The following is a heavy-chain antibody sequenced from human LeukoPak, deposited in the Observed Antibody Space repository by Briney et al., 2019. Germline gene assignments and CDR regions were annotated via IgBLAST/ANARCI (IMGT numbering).Heavy chain of an antibody. CDR3: ARGRSITAMPAPHYYYYYGMDV. V-gene: IGHV1-69*13. CDR1: GGTFSSYA. CDR2: IIPIFGTA. D-gene: IGHD5-18*01. J-gene: IGHJ6*02. Sequence: ASVKVSCKASGGTFSSYAISWVRQAPGQGLEWMGGIIPIFGTANYAQKFQGRVRITADESTSTAYMELSSLRSEDTAVYYCARGRSITAMPAPHYYYYYGMDVWGQGTTVTVSS.